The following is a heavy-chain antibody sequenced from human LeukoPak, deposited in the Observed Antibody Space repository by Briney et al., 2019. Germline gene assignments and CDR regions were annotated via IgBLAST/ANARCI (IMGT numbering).Heavy chain of an antibody. CDR1: GFIFSSYW. V-gene: IGHV3-48*04. D-gene: IGHD6-19*01. J-gene: IGHJ4*02. Sequence: PGGSLRLSCAASGFIFSSYWMTWVRQAPGKGLEWVSYISSSGSTIYYADSVKGRFTISRDNAKNSLYLQMNSLRAEDTAVYYCARGIIAVAGTRFDYWGQGTLVTVSS. CDR3: ARGIIAVAGTRFDY. CDR2: ISSSGSTI.